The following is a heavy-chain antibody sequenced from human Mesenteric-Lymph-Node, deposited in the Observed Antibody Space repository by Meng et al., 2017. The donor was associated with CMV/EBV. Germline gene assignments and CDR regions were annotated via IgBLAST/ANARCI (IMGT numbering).Heavy chain of an antibody. CDR1: ELTFSSYG. D-gene: IGHD5-24*01. CDR2: IRYDGADK. V-gene: IGHV3-30*02. J-gene: IGHJ4*02. Sequence: GGSLRLSCASSELTFSSYGMHWVRQAPGKGLEWVAFIRYDGADKYYADSVKGRFTISRDNSRNTLHLQMNGLRAEDTAVYYCARRRDGYNSGVDYWGQGTRVTVSS. CDR3: ARRRDGYNSGVDY.